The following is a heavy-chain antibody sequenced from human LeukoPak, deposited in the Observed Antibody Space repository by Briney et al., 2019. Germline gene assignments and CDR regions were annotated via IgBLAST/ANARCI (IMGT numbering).Heavy chain of an antibody. CDR3: AREGSSSSFDY. J-gene: IGHJ4*02. Sequence: GRSLRLSCAASGFTFSSYAMHWVRQAPGKGLEWVAITSYDGSNKNYVDSVKARFTISRDNSKNTLYLQMNSLRTEDTAVYFCAREGSSSSFDYWGQGTLVTVSS. D-gene: IGHD6-19*01. V-gene: IGHV3-30*01. CDR2: TSYDGSNK. CDR1: GFTFSSYA.